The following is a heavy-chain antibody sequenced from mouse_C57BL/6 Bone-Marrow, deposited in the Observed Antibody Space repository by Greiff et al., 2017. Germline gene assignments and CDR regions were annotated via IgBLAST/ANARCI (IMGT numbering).Heavy chain of an antibody. Sequence: EVKLMESGPELVKPGASVKISCKASGYSFTDYNMNWVKQSNGKSLEWIGVINPNYGTTSYNQKFKGKATLTVDQSSSTAYMQLNSLTSEDSAVYYWARAPSITTRVAYYFDYWGQGTTLTGSS. V-gene: IGHV1-39*01. CDR1: GYSFTDYN. D-gene: IGHD1-1*01. J-gene: IGHJ2*01. CDR2: INPNYGTT. CDR3: ARAPSITTRVAYYFDY.